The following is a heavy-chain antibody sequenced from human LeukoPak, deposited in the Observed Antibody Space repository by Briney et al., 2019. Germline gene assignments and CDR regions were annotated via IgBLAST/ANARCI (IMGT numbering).Heavy chain of an antibody. Sequence: GGSLRLSCVASGFTFGSYWMHWVRQVPGEGLVWVSRINSDGSSTNYADSVKGRFTISRDNAKNTLYLQMNSLRAEDTAVYYCARYFGGLDYWGQGTLVTVSS. CDR3: ARYFGGLDY. J-gene: IGHJ4*02. CDR2: INSDGSST. CDR1: GFTFGSYW. D-gene: IGHD4-23*01. V-gene: IGHV3-74*01.